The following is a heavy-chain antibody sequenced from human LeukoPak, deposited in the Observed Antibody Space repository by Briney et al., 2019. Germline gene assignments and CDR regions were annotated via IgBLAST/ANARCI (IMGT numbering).Heavy chain of an antibody. CDR1: GGSISSYY. V-gene: IGHV4-59*01. Sequence: SETLSLTCTVSGGSISSYYWSWIRQPPGKGLEWIGYIYYSGSTNYNPSLKSRVTISVDTSKNQFSLKLSSVTAADTAVYYCARVLLQQGTSNWFDPWGQGTLVTVSS. CDR2: IYYSGST. CDR3: ARVLLQQGTSNWFDP. J-gene: IGHJ5*02. D-gene: IGHD6-13*01.